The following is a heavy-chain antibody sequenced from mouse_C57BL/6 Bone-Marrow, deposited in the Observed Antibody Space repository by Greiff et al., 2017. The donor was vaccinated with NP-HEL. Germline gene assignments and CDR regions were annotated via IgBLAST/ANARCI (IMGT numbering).Heavy chain of an antibody. Sequence: VQLQQSGPGLVQPSQCLSITCTVSGFSLTSYGVHWVRQSPGKGLEWLGVIWSGGSTDYNAAFISRLSISKDNSKSQVFFKMNSLQADDTAIYYCARVPPYYGLMDYWGQGTSVTVSS. J-gene: IGHJ4*01. V-gene: IGHV2-2*01. CDR2: IWSGGST. D-gene: IGHD1-1*02. CDR3: ARVPPYYGLMDY. CDR1: GFSLTSYG.